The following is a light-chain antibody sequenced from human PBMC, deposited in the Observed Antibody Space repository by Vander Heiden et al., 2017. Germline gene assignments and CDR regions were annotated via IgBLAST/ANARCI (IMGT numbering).Light chain of an antibody. CDR3: QQDDNWPKT. CDR2: GAS. Sequence: EIVMTQSPTTLSVSPGERATLSCRASQSVSSNLAWYQHKAGQAPRLLIYGASTRATGIPARFNGSGSGTEFTLTISSLQSEDFAVYFCQQDDNWPKTFGQGTKVEIK. CDR1: QSVSSN. V-gene: IGKV3-15*01. J-gene: IGKJ1*01.